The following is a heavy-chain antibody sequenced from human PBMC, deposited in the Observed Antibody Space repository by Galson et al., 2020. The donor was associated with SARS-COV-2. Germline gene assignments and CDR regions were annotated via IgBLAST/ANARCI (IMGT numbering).Heavy chain of an antibody. CDR2: IYTTAST. Sequence: SETLSLTCSVSGGSISSGSYYWSWIRQPAGKGLEWIGRIYTTASTNYNPSLKSRLTISVDTSQNQFTLKLNSVTAADTAVYYCARGTITESHWYFDLCGRGTLVTVSS. J-gene: IGHJ2*01. V-gene: IGHV4-61*02. CDR1: GGSISSGSYY. CDR3: ARGTITESHWYFDL. D-gene: IGHD3-10*01.